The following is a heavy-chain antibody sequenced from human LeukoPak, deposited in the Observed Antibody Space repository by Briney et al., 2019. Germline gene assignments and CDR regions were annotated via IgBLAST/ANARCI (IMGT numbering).Heavy chain of an antibody. CDR1: GVSISTYY. V-gene: IGHV4-4*07. J-gene: IGHJ4*02. CDR3: ARDQRGFDY. Sequence: SGTLSLTCTVSGVSISTYYWSWMRQPAGKGLEWIGRIYASGSTNYNPSLKSRVTMSIDTSKNQFSLKLSSVTAADTAVYYCARDQRGFDYWGQGTLVTVSS. D-gene: IGHD6-25*01. CDR2: IYASGST.